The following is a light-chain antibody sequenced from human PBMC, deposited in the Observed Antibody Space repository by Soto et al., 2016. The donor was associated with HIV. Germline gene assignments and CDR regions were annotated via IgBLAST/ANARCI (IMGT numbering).Light chain of an antibody. CDR1: ESLIHGYGETF. J-gene: IGKJ1*01. V-gene: IGKV2-30*02. Sequence: VLIQSPLSLQVDLGQSASISCTSSESLIHGYGETFFLFGFYQRPGQSPRRLIYKVSNRDSGVPDRFRGSGSGTHFTLKISRVEPEDVGVYYCAQGTHWPRTFGQGTKVQI. CDR3: AQGTHWPRT. CDR2: KVS.